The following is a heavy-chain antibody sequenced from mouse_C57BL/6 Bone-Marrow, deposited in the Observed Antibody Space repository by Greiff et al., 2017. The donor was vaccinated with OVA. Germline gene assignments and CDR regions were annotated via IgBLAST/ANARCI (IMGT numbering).Heavy chain of an antibody. D-gene: IGHD1-1*01. V-gene: IGHV14-2*01. CDR2: IDPEDGET. J-gene: IGHJ1*03. Sequence: EVKLVESGAELVKPGASVKLSCTASGFNIKDYYMHWVKQRTEQGLEWIGRIDPEDGETKYAPKFQGKATITADTSSNTAYLQLSSLTSEDTAVYYCARSPKIYYYGSSPYWYFDVWGTGTTVTVSS. CDR1: GFNIKDYY. CDR3: ARSPKIYYYGSSPYWYFDV.